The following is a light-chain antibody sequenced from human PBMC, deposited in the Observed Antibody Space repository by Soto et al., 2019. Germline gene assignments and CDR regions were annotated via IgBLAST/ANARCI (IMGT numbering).Light chain of an antibody. J-gene: IGKJ1*01. V-gene: IGKV3-20*01. CDR1: QSFNSIY. CDR3: HQYDSWT. CDR2: GAS. Sequence: IVLTQSPGTLSWSPGERATLSCRASQSFNSIYLAWYQQKPGQAPRLLIYGASSRATGIPDRFSGSGSGTDFTLTISRLEPEDFAVYYCHQYDSWTFGQGTNVDIK.